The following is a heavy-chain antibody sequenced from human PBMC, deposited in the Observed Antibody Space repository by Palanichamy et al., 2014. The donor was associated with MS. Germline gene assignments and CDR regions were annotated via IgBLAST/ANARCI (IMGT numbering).Heavy chain of an antibody. D-gene: IGHD6-13*01. V-gene: IGHV1-46*01. CDR2: INPSGGST. Sequence: QLVQSGAEVKKPGASVKVSCKASGYTFTSYYMHWVRQAPGQGLEWMGIINPSGGSTSYAQKFQGRVTMTRDTSTSTVYMELSSLRSEDTAVYYCARDLRPYSSSDAYYYYGMDVWGQGTTVTVSS. CDR3: ARDLRPYSSSDAYYYYGMDV. CDR1: GYTFTSYY. J-gene: IGHJ6*02.